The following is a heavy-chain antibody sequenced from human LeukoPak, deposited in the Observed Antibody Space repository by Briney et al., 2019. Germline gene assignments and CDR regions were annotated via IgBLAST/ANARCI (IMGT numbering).Heavy chain of an antibody. J-gene: IGHJ3*02. Sequence: GGSLRLSCAASGITFSSYWMHWVRQAPGKGLVWVSRINSDGSSTSYADSVKGRFTISRDNAKNTLYLQMNSLRAEDTAVYYCARPLYYDILTGYYNGAFDIWGQGTMVTVSS. CDR2: INSDGSST. CDR1: GITFSSYW. CDR3: ARPLYYDILTGYYNGAFDI. D-gene: IGHD3-9*01. V-gene: IGHV3-74*01.